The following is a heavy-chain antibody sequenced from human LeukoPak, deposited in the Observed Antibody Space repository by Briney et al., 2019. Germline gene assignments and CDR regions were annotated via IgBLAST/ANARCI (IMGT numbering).Heavy chain of an antibody. V-gene: IGHV4-61*02. CDR3: ARDTPPDYVGNWFDP. CDR1: GGSISSGSCY. D-gene: IGHD4-17*01. Sequence: SETLSLTCTVSGGSISSGSCYWSWIRQPAGKGLEWIGRVYTSGSTNYNPSLKSRVTISVDTSKNQFSLKLSSVTAADTAVYYCARDTPPDYVGNWFDPWGQGTLVTVSS. J-gene: IGHJ5*02. CDR2: VYTSGST.